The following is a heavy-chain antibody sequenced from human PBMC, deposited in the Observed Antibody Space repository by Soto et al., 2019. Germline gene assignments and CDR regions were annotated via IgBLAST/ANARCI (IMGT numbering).Heavy chain of an antibody. CDR1: GGTFNSYA. D-gene: IGHD3-22*01. V-gene: IGHV1-69*05. Sequence: QVQLVQSGAEVKKPESSVRVSCKASGGTFNSYAITWVRQAPGQGLEWMGGTIPMFGTTNYAEKFQGRVTISPAESTXTAYMELSSLRSEDTAVYYCTRCGIRYHSIGYYLGIDGMDVWGQGTTVIVSS. CDR3: TRCGIRYHSIGYYLGIDGMDV. J-gene: IGHJ6*02. CDR2: TIPMFGTT.